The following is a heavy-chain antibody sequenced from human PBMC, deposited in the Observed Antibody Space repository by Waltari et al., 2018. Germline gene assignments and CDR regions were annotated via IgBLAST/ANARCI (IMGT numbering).Heavy chain of an antibody. CDR3: AHRHGSGWTFDY. CDR1: GFSLSTCGVG. V-gene: IGHV2-5*02. J-gene: IGHJ4*02. Sequence: QITLKESGPTLVKPTQTLPLTCTFSGFSLSTCGVGVGWIRQPPGKALEWLALIYWDDDKRYSPSLKSRLTITKDTSKNQVVLTMTNMDPVDTATYYCAHRHGSGWTFDYWGQGTLVTVSS. CDR2: IYWDDDK. D-gene: IGHD6-19*01.